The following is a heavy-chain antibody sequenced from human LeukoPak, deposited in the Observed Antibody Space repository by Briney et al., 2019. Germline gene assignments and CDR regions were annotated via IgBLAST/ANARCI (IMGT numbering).Heavy chain of an antibody. J-gene: IGHJ4*02. D-gene: IGHD1-26*01. Sequence: GGSLRLSCAASGLTFRNYGMHWVRQAPGKGLEWVAVIWYDGSNQYYVDSVKGRFTVSRDNAKNTLYLQMNSLRAGDTAVYCCATDRNSGKYYDYWGQGTLVTVSS. CDR1: GLTFRNYG. CDR2: IWYDGSNQ. V-gene: IGHV3-33*01. CDR3: ATDRNSGKYYDY.